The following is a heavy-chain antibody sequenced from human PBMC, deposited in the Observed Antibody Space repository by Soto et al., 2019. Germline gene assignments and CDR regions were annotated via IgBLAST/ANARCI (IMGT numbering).Heavy chain of an antibody. D-gene: IGHD6-6*01. Sequence: QVQLVQSGAEVKKPGSSVKVSCKASGGTFSSYAISWVRQAPGQGLEWMGGIIPIFGTANYAQKFQGRVTITADESTSTAYMELSSLRSEDTAVYYCARADSSSSWIAGGMGVWSQGTTVTVSS. J-gene: IGHJ6*02. CDR1: GGTFSSYA. CDR2: IIPIFGTA. V-gene: IGHV1-69*01. CDR3: ARADSSSSWIAGGMGV.